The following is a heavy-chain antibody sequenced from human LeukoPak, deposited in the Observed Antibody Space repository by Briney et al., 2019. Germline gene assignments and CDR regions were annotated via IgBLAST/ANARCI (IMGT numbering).Heavy chain of an antibody. CDR3: ARERGGSEWLVTPWYYYYGMDV. Sequence: ASVKVSCKASGYTFTSYGISWVRQAPGQGLEWMGWISAYNGNTNYAQKLQGRVTMTTDTSTSTAYMELRSLRSDDTAVYYCARERGGSEWLVTPWYYYYGMDVWGQGTTVTVSS. V-gene: IGHV1-18*01. D-gene: IGHD6-19*01. CDR1: GYTFTSYG. CDR2: ISAYNGNT. J-gene: IGHJ6*02.